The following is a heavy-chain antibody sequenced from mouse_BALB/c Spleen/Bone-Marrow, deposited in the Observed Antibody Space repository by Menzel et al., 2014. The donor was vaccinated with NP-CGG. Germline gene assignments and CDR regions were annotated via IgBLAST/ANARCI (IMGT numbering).Heavy chain of an antibody. J-gene: IGHJ3*01. D-gene: IGHD1-1*01. V-gene: IGHV14-3*02. CDR2: IDPANGNT. Sequence: VQLKQSGAELVKPGASVKLSCTASGFNIKDTYMNWVKQRPEQGLEWIGRIDPANGNTKYDPKFQGKATITADTSSNTAYLQLSSLTSEDTAVYYCASYYYGSSLFAYWGQGTLVTVPA. CDR3: ASYYYGSSLFAY. CDR1: GFNIKDTY.